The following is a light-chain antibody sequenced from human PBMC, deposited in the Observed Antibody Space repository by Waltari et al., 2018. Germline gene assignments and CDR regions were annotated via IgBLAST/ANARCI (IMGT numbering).Light chain of an antibody. Sequence: EILMTQSPATLSVSPGERATLSCRASQRINNNLAWYRQKSGPAPRLVIYGASFKATYIPAMISGCWSGTEFTLTIHSLQSEDFAFYFCQQYDNWPPTTLGQGTKLDI. J-gene: IGKJ2*01. CDR2: GAS. V-gene: IGKV3-15*01. CDR1: QRINNN. CDR3: QQYDNWPPTT.